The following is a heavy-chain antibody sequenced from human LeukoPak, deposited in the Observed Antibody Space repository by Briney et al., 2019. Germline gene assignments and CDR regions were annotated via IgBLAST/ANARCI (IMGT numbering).Heavy chain of an antibody. CDR1: GGSISSSSYY. V-gene: IGHV4-39*01. CDR3: YDSSGYYYPFDI. D-gene: IGHD3-22*01. CDR2: IYYSGST. Sequence: KPSETLSLTCTVSGGSISSSSYYWGWIRQPPGKGLEWIGSIYYSGSTYYNPSLKSRVTISVDTSKNQFSLKLSSVTAADTAVYYCYDSSGYYYPFDIWGQGTMVTVSS. J-gene: IGHJ3*02.